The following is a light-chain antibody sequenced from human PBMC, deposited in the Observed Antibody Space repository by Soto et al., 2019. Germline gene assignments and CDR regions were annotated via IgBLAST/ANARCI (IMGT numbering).Light chain of an antibody. CDR1: SSNIGNNF. V-gene: IGLV1-51*01. CDR2: DNN. Sequence: QSVLTQPPSVSAAPGQKVTISCSGSSSNIGNNFVSWYQQFPGTAPKLLIYDNNKRPSGIPDRFSGSKSGTSATLGITGLQTGDEADYYCGTWDSSVSAPYVLGTGTKVTVL. J-gene: IGLJ1*01. CDR3: GTWDSSVSAPYV.